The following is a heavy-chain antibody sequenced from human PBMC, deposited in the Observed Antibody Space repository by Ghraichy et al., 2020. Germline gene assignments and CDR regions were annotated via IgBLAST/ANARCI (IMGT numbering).Heavy chain of an antibody. CDR3: TTERAYCGGDCYTAGAYYFDH. D-gene: IGHD2-21*02. J-gene: IGHJ4*02. V-gene: IGHV3-15*01. Sequence: GGSLRLSCAASGFTFSNAWMSWVRQAPGKGLEWVGRVKTKTLGGTTEYAAPVKGRFTISRDDSKNTLYLQMNSLKTEDTAVYYCTTERAYCGGDCYTAGAYYFDHWGQGTPVTVSS. CDR2: VKTKTLGGTT. CDR1: GFTFSNAW.